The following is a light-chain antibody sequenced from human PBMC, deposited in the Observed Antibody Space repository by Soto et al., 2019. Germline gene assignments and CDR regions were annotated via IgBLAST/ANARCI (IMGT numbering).Light chain of an antibody. V-gene: IGKV3-11*01. Sequence: EIVLTQSPATLSLSPGERATLSCRASQSVSSYLAWYQQKPGQAPRLLIYDASNRATGIPARFSGSGSGTDFTLTISSLVPEDFAVYYCQQRSNWQLTFGGGTKVDIK. CDR3: QQRSNWQLT. J-gene: IGKJ4*01. CDR1: QSVSSY. CDR2: DAS.